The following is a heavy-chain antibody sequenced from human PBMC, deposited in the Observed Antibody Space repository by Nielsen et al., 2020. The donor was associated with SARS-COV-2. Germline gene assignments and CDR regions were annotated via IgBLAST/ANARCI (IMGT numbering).Heavy chain of an antibody. Sequence: GESLKISCTGSGFTFSDYSMNWVRQAPGKGLEWVASISGDSNYIFYSELVKGRFTMSRDNGKNSLYLQMNTLRSEGTALYYCTRGFYSQSDCWGQGTLVTVSS. V-gene: IGHV3-21*01. J-gene: IGHJ4*02. CDR2: ISGDSNYI. D-gene: IGHD2-15*01. CDR3: TRGFYSQSDC. CDR1: GFTFSDYS.